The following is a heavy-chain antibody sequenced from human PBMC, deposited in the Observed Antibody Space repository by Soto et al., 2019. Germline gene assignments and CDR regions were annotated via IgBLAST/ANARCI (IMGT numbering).Heavy chain of an antibody. D-gene: IGHD3-9*01. CDR2: INHSGST. CDR1: GGSFSGYY. J-gene: IGHJ4*02. Sequence: SETLSLTCAVYGGSFSGYYWSWIRQPPGKGLEWIGEINHSGSTNYNPSLKSRVTISVDTSKNQFSLKLSSVTAADTAVYYCARGRRYDILTGLNYWGQGTLVTVSS. V-gene: IGHV4-34*01. CDR3: ARGRRYDILTGLNY.